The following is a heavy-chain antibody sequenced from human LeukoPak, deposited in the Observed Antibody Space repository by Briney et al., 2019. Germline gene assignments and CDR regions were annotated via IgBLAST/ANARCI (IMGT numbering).Heavy chain of an antibody. V-gene: IGHV3-7*01. CDR2: IKQDGSEK. CDR1: GFTFSSYA. CDR3: ARASTYDFALS. Sequence: GGSLRLSCAASGFTFSSYAMSWVRQAPGKGLEWVANIKQDGSEKYYVDSVKGRFTISRDNAKNSLYLQMNSLRAEDTAVYYCARASTYDFALSWGQGTLVTVSS. J-gene: IGHJ4*02. D-gene: IGHD3-3*01.